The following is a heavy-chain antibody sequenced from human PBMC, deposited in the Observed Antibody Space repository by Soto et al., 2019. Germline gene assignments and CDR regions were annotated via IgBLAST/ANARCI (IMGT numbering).Heavy chain of an antibody. CDR2: ISYEGSKK. CDR1: GVSFSSYG. Sequence: QVQLVESGGGVVQPGRSLRLSCAATGVSFSSYGMHWVRQAPGKGLEWVAVISYEGSKKYYADSVKGRFTISRDNSKNTLYLQMNSLRGEDTAVYYCAKDLSEMATIQWLDSWGQGTLVTVSS. J-gene: IGHJ5*01. CDR3: AKDLSEMATIQWLDS. V-gene: IGHV3-30*18.